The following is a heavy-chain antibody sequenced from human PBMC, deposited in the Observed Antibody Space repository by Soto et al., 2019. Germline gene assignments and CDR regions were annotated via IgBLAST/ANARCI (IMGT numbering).Heavy chain of an antibody. CDR2: ISGSGGST. J-gene: IGHJ6*02. CDR3: AKDRGYDFWSGYLRSGMDV. CDR1: GFTFSSYA. V-gene: IGHV3-23*01. D-gene: IGHD3-3*01. Sequence: GGSLRLSCAASGFTFSSYAMSWVRQAPGKGLEWVSAISGSGGSTYYADSVKGRFTISRDNSKNTLYLQMNSLRAEDTAVYYCAKDRGYDFWSGYLRSGMDVWGQGTTVTVS.